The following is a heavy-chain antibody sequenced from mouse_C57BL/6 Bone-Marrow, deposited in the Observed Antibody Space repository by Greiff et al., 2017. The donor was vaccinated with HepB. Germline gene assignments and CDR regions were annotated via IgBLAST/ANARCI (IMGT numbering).Heavy chain of an antibody. Sequence: EVQLQQSGGGLVKPGGSLKLSCAASGFTFSNYGMHWVRQTPEKGLEWVAYISSGSSNSYYADTVKGRFTITRDNANNTLFLQLTSLKSEDTAMYYCASWLYSKPLAYGGRGTRVTVS. CDR3: ASWLYSKPLAY. CDR1: GFTFSNYG. CDR2: ISSGSSNS. D-gene: IGHD2-5*01. J-gene: IGHJ3*01. V-gene: IGHV5-17*01.